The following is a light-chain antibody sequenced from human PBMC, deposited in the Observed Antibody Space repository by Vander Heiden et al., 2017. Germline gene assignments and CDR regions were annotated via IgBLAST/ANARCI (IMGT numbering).Light chain of an antibody. J-gene: IGKJ2*01. CDR1: ERIDHY. CDR2: AAS. Sequence: DIQMTQSPPSLSASLGDRVTITCRASERIDHYLNWYRQKPGKGPELLIYAASNLQSWVPSRFSGSGSGTDFTLTNASLRPEDFATYYCQQSYGAPYNFGQGTKLE. CDR3: QQSYGAPYN. V-gene: IGKV1-39*01.